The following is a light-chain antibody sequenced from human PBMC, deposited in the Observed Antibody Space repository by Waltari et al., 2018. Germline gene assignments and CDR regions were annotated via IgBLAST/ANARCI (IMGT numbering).Light chain of an antibody. CDR1: QSLFSTSNSKTY. V-gene: IGKV4-1*01. Sequence: DIVMTQSPDFLAVSLGERATLNCKSRQSLFSTSNSKTYISWYQQKPGQPPKLLIYWASTRGSGVPDRFSGSGSGTDFTLTISSLQAEDVAVYYCHHYYIPPLTFGQGTRLEIK. CDR3: HHYYIPPLT. J-gene: IGKJ5*01. CDR2: WAS.